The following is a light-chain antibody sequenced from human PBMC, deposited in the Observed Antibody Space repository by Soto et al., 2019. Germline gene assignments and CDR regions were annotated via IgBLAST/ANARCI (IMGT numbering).Light chain of an antibody. CDR1: KSVSSN. CDR2: GAS. J-gene: IGKJ4*01. CDR3: QQYQNWPLT. Sequence: EIVMTQSPATLSVSPGEGATLSCRASKSVSSNFAWYQQKPGQAPRLLIYGASTRATCIPARFSGSGSGTEFTLSICSLQSEDVAVYYCQQYQNWPLTFGGGTKVEIK. V-gene: IGKV3-15*01.